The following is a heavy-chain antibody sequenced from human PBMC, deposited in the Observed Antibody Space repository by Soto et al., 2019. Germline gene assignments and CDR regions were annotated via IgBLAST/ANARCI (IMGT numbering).Heavy chain of an antibody. V-gene: IGHV3-30-3*01. J-gene: IGHJ4*02. CDR3: ARVVKIDYGDRNDY. D-gene: IGHD4-17*01. CDR2: ISYDGSNK. CDR1: GFTFRSYA. Sequence: QVQLVESGGGVVQPGRSLRLSCAASGFTFRSYAMHWVRQAPGKGLEWVAVISYDGSNKYYADSVKGRFTISRDNSKNTLYLQMNRLRAEDTAVYYCARVVKIDYGDRNDYWGQGTLVTVSS.